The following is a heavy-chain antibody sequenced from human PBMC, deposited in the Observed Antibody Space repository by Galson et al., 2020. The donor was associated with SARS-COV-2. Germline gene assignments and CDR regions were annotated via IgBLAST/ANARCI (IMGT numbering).Heavy chain of an antibody. CDR1: GFSLSTSGVG. D-gene: IGHD2-2*01. Sequence: SGPTLVKPTRTLTLTCTFSGFSLSTSGVGVGWIRQPPGKALEWLALISWNGDKRYSPALESRVTITKDTSKNQVVLTMTNVDPVDTATYFCARGPAGFCSSSDSSCLNWLDPWGQGTLVTVSS. V-gene: IGHV2-5*01. CDR3: ARGPAGFCSSSDSSCLNWLDP. CDR2: ISWNGDK. J-gene: IGHJ5*02.